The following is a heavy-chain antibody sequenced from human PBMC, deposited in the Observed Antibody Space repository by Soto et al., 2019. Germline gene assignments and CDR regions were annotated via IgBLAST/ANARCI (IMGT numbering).Heavy chain of an antibody. D-gene: IGHD3-3*01. J-gene: IGHJ4*02. CDR1: GGSISSSSYY. CDR3: ARSRLRFLEWLPHYFDY. Sequence: QLQLQESGPGLVKPSETLSLTCTVSGGSISSSSYYWGWIRQPPGKGLEWIGSMYYSGSTYYNPSLKSRVTISVDTSKNQFSLKLSSVTAANTAVYYCARSRLRFLEWLPHYFDYWGQGTLVTVSS. V-gene: IGHV4-39*01. CDR2: MYYSGST.